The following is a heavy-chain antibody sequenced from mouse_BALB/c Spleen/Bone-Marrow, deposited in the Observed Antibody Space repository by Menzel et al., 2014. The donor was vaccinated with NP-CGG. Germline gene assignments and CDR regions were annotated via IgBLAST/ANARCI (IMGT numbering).Heavy chain of an antibody. CDR3: AICSYDDFDY. D-gene: IGHD2-12*01. J-gene: IGHJ2*01. V-gene: IGHV5-17*02. CDR1: GFTFSSFG. Sequence: EVKLVESGGGLVQPGGSRKLSCAASGFTFSSFGMHWVRQAPEKGLEWVAYISSVSTTISYADTLKGRFTISRDDPKNALFQQMTSLRSEDTAMYYCAICSYDDFDYWGQGTTLTVSS. CDR2: ISSVSTTI.